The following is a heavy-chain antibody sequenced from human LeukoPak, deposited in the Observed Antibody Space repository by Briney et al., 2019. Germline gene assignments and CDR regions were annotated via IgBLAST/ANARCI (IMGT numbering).Heavy chain of an antibody. CDR3: ASKILGLPYDSSVYWFYLAY. J-gene: IGHJ4*02. V-gene: IGHV3-53*01. CDR1: GFILSNAW. CDR2: IYSGGSK. Sequence: GGSVRLSCAASGFILSNAWMSWVRQARGKGLEWVTVIYSGGSKYYGDFVKGRFTISRENSKKTLSLQMKGLRAEQTAVFYFASKILGLPYDSSVYWFYLAYWGQETLVTVSS. D-gene: IGHD3-22*01.